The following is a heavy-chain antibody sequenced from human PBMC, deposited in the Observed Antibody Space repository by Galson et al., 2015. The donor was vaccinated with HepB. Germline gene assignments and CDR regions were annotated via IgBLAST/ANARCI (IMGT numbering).Heavy chain of an antibody. V-gene: IGHV1-2*02. J-gene: IGHJ4*02. CDR3: ARESSSVLKYYFDY. CDR1: GYTFTGYY. D-gene: IGHD6-19*01. CDR2: INPNSGGT. Sequence: SVKVSCKASGYTFTGYYMHWVRQAPGQGLEWMGWINPNSGGTNYAQKFQGRVTMTRDTSISTAYMELSRLRSDDTAVYYCARESSSVLKYYFDYWGQGTLVTVS.